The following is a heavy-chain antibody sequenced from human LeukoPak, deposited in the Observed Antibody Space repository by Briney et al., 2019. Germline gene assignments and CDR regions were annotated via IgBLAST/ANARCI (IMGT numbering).Heavy chain of an antibody. Sequence: GSLRLSCAASGFTVRSNYMGWVRQAPGKGLEWVSIIYSGGNTNYADSVKGRFTISRDNSRNTLYLQMNSLRAEDTAVYYCARDLGRNSGYDLFDYWGQGTLVTVSS. CDR2: IYSGGNT. J-gene: IGHJ4*02. V-gene: IGHV3-53*01. CDR3: ARDLGRNSGYDLFDY. CDR1: GFTVRSNY. D-gene: IGHD5-12*01.